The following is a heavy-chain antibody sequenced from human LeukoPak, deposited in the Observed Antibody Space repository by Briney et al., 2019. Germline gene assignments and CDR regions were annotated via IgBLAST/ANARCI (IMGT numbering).Heavy chain of an antibody. CDR1: GFTVSSNY. D-gene: IGHD6-13*01. CDR2: ISTSGATM. J-gene: IGHJ4*02. CDR3: ASNIAAAAGIDF. Sequence: GGSLRLSCAASGFTVSSNYMSWVRQAPGKGLEWVSYISTSGATMSYTDSVKGRFAISRDNAKNSLFLQMNSLRAEDTAVYYCASNIAAAAGIDFWGQGTLVTVSS. V-gene: IGHV3-11*04.